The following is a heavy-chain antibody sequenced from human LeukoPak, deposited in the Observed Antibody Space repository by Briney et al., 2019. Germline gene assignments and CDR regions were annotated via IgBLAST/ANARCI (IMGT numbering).Heavy chain of an antibody. J-gene: IGHJ4*02. CDR2: IKQDGSEK. CDR3: ARDHAHEGFGY. Sequence: GGSLRLSCAASGFTFSSYGMHWVRQAPGKGLEWVANIKQDGSEKYYVDSVKGRFTISRDNAKNSLYLQMNSLRAEDTAVYYCARDHAHEGFGYWGQGTLVTVSS. CDR1: GFTFSSYG. V-gene: IGHV3-7*01. D-gene: IGHD2-2*01.